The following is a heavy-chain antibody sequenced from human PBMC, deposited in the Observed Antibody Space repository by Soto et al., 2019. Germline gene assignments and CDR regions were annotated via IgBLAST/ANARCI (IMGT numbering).Heavy chain of an antibody. CDR3: ARAYGSGSCRFDY. CDR2: IYYSGST. J-gene: IGHJ4*02. V-gene: IGHV4-31*03. CDR1: GGSLSSGGYY. D-gene: IGHD3-10*01. Sequence: SETLSLTCTVSGGSLSSGGYYWSWIRQHPGKGLEWIGYIYYSGSTYYNPSLKSRVTISVDTSKNQFSLKLSSVTAADTAVYYWARAYGSGSCRFDYWGQGTLVTVSS.